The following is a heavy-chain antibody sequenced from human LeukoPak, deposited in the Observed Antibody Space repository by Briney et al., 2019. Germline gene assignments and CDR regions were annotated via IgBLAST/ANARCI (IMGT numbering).Heavy chain of an antibody. Sequence: GGSLRLSCAAAGFSFSNYDVHWVRQAPGKGLEWVSLIYSGGGTYYADSVKGRFTISRDNSRNTLSLQMNSLRVDDTAVYYCARGFRSVTTWGYFDYWGQGALVTVSS. D-gene: IGHD4-17*01. V-gene: IGHV3-66*01. J-gene: IGHJ4*02. CDR1: GFSFSNYD. CDR2: IYSGGGT. CDR3: ARGFRSVTTWGYFDY.